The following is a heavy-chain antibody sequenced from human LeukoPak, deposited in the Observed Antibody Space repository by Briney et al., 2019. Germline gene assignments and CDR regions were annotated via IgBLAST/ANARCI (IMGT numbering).Heavy chain of an antibody. V-gene: IGHV3-9*01. D-gene: IGHD2-2*01. J-gene: IGHJ3*02. Sequence: PGGSLRLSCAASGFTFDDYAMHWVRQAPGKGLEWVSGISWNSGSIGYADSVKGRFTISRDNSKSTLYLQMNSLRAEDTAVYYCVRDPLEYQVLPVGSDAFDIWGQGTKVTVS. CDR1: GFTFDDYA. CDR2: ISWNSGSI. CDR3: VRDPLEYQVLPVGSDAFDI.